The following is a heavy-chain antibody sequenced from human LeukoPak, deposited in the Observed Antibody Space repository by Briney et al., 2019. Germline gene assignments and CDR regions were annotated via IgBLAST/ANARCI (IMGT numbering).Heavy chain of an antibody. Sequence: GGSLRLSCAASGFIFSTYWMSWVRQAPGKGLEWVANIKEDGSEKYYVDSVKGRFTISRDNAKNSAKSSLYLQMNSLRAEDTAVYYCARLGVVRGVPADYWGRGTLVTVSS. CDR3: ARLGVVRGVPADY. D-gene: IGHD3-10*01. J-gene: IGHJ4*02. CDR2: IKEDGSEK. CDR1: GFIFSTYW. V-gene: IGHV3-7*01.